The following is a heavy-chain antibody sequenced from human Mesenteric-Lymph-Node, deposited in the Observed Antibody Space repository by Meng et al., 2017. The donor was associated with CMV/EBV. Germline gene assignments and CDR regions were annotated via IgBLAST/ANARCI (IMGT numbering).Heavy chain of an antibody. J-gene: IGHJ5*02. Sequence: QGRLVGFGGGGVQPGGALGLSCAASGFTFSSYAMHWVRQAPGKGLEWVAVISYDGSNKYYADSVKGRFTISRDNSKNTLYLQMNSLRAEDTAVYYCARVKWGITGTTWGQGTLVTVSS. CDR2: ISYDGSNK. D-gene: IGHD1-20*01. V-gene: IGHV3-30*04. CDR1: GFTFSSYA. CDR3: ARVKWGITGTT.